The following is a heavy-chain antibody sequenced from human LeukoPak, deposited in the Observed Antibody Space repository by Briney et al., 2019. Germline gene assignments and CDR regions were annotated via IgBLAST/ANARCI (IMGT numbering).Heavy chain of an antibody. CDR3: AKARVSPGFNWFDP. CDR2: INGRGDNT. Sequence: GGSLRLSCAASGVIISSYAMSWVRQAPGKGLEWVSAINGRGDNTYYADFVKGRFTISRDNSKSTVYLQMNSLRTEDTAVYYCAKARVSPGFNWFDPWGQGTLVTVSS. V-gene: IGHV3-23*01. CDR1: GVIISSYA. J-gene: IGHJ5*02. D-gene: IGHD2/OR15-2a*01.